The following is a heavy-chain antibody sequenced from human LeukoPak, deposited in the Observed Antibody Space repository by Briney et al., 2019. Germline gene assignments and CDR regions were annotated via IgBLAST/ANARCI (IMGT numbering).Heavy chain of an antibody. CDR3: ARDIYCSSTSYYSGDYFDY. J-gene: IGHJ4*02. Sequence: GRSLRLSCAASGFTFSSYEMNWVRQPPGKGLEWVSYISSSGSTTYYADSVKGRFTISRDNAENSLNLQMNSLRAEDTAVYYCARDIYCSSTSYYSGDYFDYWGQGTLVTVSS. D-gene: IGHD2-2*01. CDR2: ISSSGSTT. V-gene: IGHV3-48*03. CDR1: GFTFSSYE.